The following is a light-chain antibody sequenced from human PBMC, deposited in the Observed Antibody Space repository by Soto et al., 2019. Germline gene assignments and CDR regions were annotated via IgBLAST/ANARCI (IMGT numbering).Light chain of an antibody. CDR3: QQSYDTLLFT. J-gene: IGKJ3*01. CDR1: QSISTY. Sequence: DIQMTQSPSSLSASVGDSVTITCRASQSISTYLNWYQQKPGKAPRLLIYGASNLQSGVPSTFSGSGSGTDFTLTISSLQPEDFATYYCQQSYDTLLFTFGPGTKVDIK. CDR2: GAS. V-gene: IGKV1-39*01.